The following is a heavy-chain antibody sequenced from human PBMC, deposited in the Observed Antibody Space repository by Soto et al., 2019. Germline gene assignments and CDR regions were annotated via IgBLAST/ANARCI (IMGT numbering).Heavy chain of an antibody. J-gene: IGHJ4*02. CDR1: GGSISSGGYY. CDR3: ASQATGWYPDY. D-gene: IGHD6-19*01. Sequence: SETLSLTCTVSGGSISSGGYYWSWIRQHPGKGLEWIGYIYDGGSTYYNPSPKSRVTISLDTSKNQFSLNLSSVTAADTAVYYCASQATGWYPDYWGQGTLVTVSS. CDR2: IYDGGST. V-gene: IGHV4-31*03.